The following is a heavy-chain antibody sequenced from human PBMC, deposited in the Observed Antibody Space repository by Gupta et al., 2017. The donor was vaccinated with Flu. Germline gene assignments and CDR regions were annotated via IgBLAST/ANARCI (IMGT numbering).Heavy chain of an antibody. CDR2: FSTGGST. CDR3: ARANIDIPYKFYGMDV. D-gene: IGHD2/OR15-2a*01. CDR1: GDSISSGKYY. Sequence: QVQLQESGPGLVKPSQTLSLTCNVSGDSISSGKYYWIWIRQPAGKGLDWIGRFSTGGSTNYNPALRGRVSISVDTSKNQILLTLGSVTAADTAVYYCARANIDIPYKFYGMDVWGQGTTVIVSS. V-gene: IGHV4-61*02. J-gene: IGHJ6*02.